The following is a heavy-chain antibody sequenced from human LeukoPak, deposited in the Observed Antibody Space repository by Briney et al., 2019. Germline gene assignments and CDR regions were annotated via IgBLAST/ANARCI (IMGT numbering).Heavy chain of an antibody. CDR3: ARDLRGLLWFGELFSTFDY. CDR1: GFTFSSYA. CDR2: ISYDGSNK. V-gene: IGHV3-30-3*01. D-gene: IGHD3-10*01. J-gene: IGHJ4*02. Sequence: GRSLRLSCAASGFTFSSYAMHWVRQAPGKGLEWVAVISYDGSNKYYADSVKGRFTISRDNSKNTLYLQMNSLRAEDMAVYYCARDLRGLLWFGELFSTFDYWGQGTLVTVSS.